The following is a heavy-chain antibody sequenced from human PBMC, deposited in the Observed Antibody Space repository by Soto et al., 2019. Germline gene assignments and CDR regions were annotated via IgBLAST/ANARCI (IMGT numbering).Heavy chain of an antibody. Sequence: SETLSLTCTVSGGSISSSSYYWGWIRQPPGKGLEWIGSIYYSGSTYYNPSLKSRVTISVDTSKNQFSLKLSSVTAADTTMYYCARHAVHNSGFTDYWGQGTLVTVSS. CDR3: ARHAVHNSGFTDY. J-gene: IGHJ4*02. D-gene: IGHD6-19*01. V-gene: IGHV4-39*01. CDR1: GGSISSSSYY. CDR2: IYYSGST.